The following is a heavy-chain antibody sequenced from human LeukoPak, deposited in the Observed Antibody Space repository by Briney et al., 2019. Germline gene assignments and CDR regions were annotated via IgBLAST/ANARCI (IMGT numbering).Heavy chain of an antibody. Sequence: GGSLRVSCAASGFTFSSHWMSWVRQAPEKGLEWVASIKEDGSEKYYVGSVKGRFTISRDNAKNSLHLQMDSLRAEDTAVYYCTRDYYGAMDVWGQGTTVTVSS. D-gene: IGHD3-22*01. J-gene: IGHJ6*02. V-gene: IGHV3-7*01. CDR3: TRDYYGAMDV. CDR1: GFTFSSHW. CDR2: IKEDGSEK.